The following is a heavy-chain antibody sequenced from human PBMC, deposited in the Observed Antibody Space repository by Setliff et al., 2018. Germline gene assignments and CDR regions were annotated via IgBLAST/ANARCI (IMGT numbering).Heavy chain of an antibody. J-gene: IGHJ4*02. CDR3: AIDYGPTGTPYH. D-gene: IGHD1-1*01. Sequence: GASVKVSCKASGYSFSDFYMHWVRQVPGEGLEALGRIDPRDDFTVYAERFKDRLTITADTSTGTSYMEMSSLRFEDTAVYYCAIDYGPTGTPYHWGQGTPVTVSS. V-gene: IGHV1-69-2*01. CDR2: IDPRDDFT. CDR1: GYSFSDFY.